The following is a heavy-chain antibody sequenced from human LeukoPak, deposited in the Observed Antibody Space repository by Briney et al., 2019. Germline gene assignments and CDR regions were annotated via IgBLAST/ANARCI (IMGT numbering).Heavy chain of an antibody. V-gene: IGHV3-21*01. CDR2: ISSSSSYI. Sequence: GGSLRLSCAASAFTFSSYSMNWVRQAPGKGLEWVSSISSSSSYIYYADSVKGRFTISRDNAKNSLYLQMNSLRAEDTAVYYCARDPTSGVVPATHYYYYMDVWGKGTTVTVSS. D-gene: IGHD2-2*01. CDR3: ARDPTSGVVPATHYYYYMDV. J-gene: IGHJ6*03. CDR1: AFTFSSYS.